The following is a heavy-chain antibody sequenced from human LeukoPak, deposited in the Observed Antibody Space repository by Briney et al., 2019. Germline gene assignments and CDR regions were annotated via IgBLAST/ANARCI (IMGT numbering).Heavy chain of an antibody. D-gene: IGHD6-13*01. Sequence: GGSLRLSCAASGFTFSSYAMNWVRQAPGKGLEWVSAISGSGGSTYYADSVKGRFTISRDNSQNTLYLQMNSLRAEDTAVYYCAKGTAESSGWYEGYFDYWGQGTLVTVSS. CDR3: AKGTAESSGWYEGYFDY. CDR2: ISGSGGST. CDR1: GFTFSSYA. V-gene: IGHV3-23*01. J-gene: IGHJ4*02.